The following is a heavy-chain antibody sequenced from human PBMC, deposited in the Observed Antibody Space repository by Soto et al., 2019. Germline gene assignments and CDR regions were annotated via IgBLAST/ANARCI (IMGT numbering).Heavy chain of an antibody. D-gene: IGHD1-7*01. V-gene: IGHV4-4*07. CDR1: GGSSSSYH. Sequence: SGLLSLTCSVGGGSSSSYHWSCIRQPVGKGLEWIGRMYTTGNTHYNPSLKSRVTVSVDTSKNQFFLRLNSVTAADSAVYYCAREFGDNWDYEAYWGQGTAVTVSS. CDR2: MYTTGNT. J-gene: IGHJ4*02. CDR3: AREFGDNWDYEAY.